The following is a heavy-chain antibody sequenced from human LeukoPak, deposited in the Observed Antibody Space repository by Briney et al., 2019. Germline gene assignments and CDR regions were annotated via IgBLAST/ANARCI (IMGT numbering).Heavy chain of an antibody. CDR1: GFTFDDYA. V-gene: IGHV3-9*01. CDR3: AKDTGYYYDSSNYLGY. CDR2: ISWNSGSI. J-gene: IGHJ4*02. Sequence: GGSLRLSCAASGFTFDDYAMHWIRQAPGKGLEWVSGISWNSGSIGYADSVKGRFTISGDNAKNSLYLQMNSLRAEDTALYYCAKDTGYYYDSSNYLGYWGQGTLVTVSS. D-gene: IGHD3-22*01.